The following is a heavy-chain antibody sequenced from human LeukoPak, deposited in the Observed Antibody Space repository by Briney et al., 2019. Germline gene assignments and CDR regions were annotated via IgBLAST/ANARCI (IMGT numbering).Heavy chain of an antibody. CDR1: GFTFRNYG. V-gene: IGHV3-30*03. J-gene: IGHJ4*02. CDR3: ATLRYGSGSYYADY. D-gene: IGHD3-10*01. Sequence: GGSLRLSCAASGFTFRNYGMHGVRQAPGKGLEWVSIISYDGSNKYYADSVKGRFTISRDNSKSTLYLQMNSLRTEDTAVYFCATLRYGSGSYYADYWGQGTLVTVSS. CDR2: ISYDGSNK.